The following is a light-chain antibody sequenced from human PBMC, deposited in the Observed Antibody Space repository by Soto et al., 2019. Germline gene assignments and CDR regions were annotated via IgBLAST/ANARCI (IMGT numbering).Light chain of an antibody. J-gene: IGLJ1*01. CDR2: DVS. Sequence: QSLLTQPRSLSGSPGQSVTISCTGTSSDVGGYNYVSWYQQHPGKAPKLMIYDVSKRPSGVPDRFSGSKSGNTASLTISGLQAEDGADYYCCSYAGSYGVFGTGTKVTV. V-gene: IGLV2-11*01. CDR3: CSYAGSYGV. CDR1: SSDVGGYNY.